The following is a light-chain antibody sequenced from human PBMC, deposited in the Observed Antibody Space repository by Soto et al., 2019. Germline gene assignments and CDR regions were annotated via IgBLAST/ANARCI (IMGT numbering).Light chain of an antibody. V-gene: IGKV1-27*01. CDR3: QKYNTARWT. CDR2: ATS. Sequence: DIQMTQSPSSLSASVGDRATITCRASQAISNYLAWYQQKPGRVPQLLIYATSTLQSGVPSLFSGSGSGTEFTLTISSLQPEDVATYYCQKYNTARWTFGQGTKVEIK. J-gene: IGKJ1*01. CDR1: QAISNY.